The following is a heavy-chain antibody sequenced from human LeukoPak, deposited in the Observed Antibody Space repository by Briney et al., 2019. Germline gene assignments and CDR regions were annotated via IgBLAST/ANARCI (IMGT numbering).Heavy chain of an antibody. CDR1: GYTFTGYY. Sequence: ASVKVSCKASGYTFTGYYMHWVRQAPGQGLEWMGWINPHSGGTNYAQKFQGRVTMTRDTSISTAYMELSRLRSDDTAVYYCASDGTAVAAALGLDYWGQGTLVTVSS. J-gene: IGHJ4*02. CDR2: INPHSGGT. D-gene: IGHD6-19*01. CDR3: ASDGTAVAAALGLDY. V-gene: IGHV1-2*02.